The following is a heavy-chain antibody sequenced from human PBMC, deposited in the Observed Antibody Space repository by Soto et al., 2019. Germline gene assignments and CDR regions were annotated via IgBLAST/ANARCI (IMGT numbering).Heavy chain of an antibody. CDR1: GGSVISGTSY. CDR2: IYHSGST. Sequence: SETLSLTCTVSGGSVISGTSYWNWIRQPPGKGLEWIGYIYHSGSTNYNPSPKSRVTIPVDTSKNQFSLKLNSVTAADTAVYYCGRDSNGMDVWGQGTTVTVSS. J-gene: IGHJ6*02. CDR3: GRDSNGMDV. V-gene: IGHV4-61*01.